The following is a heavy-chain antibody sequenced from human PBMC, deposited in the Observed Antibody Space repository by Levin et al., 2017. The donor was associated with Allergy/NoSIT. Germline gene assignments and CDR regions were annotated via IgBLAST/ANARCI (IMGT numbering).Heavy chain of an antibody. D-gene: IGHD1-7*01. J-gene: IGHJ2*01. CDR3: ARHRRRIIGTVDWYFDL. V-gene: IGHV4-39*01. Sequence: SETLSLTCTVSGGSISSTGYYWGWIRQPPEKELEWIGSIYYSGTTHYNPSLKSRVTISVDTSKNQFSLKVISVTAADTAVYFCARHRRRIIGTVDWYFDLWGRGTLVTVSS. CDR1: GGSISSTGYY. CDR2: IYYSGTT.